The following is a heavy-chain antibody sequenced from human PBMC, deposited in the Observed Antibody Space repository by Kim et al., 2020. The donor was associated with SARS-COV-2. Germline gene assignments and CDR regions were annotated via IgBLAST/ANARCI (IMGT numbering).Heavy chain of an antibody. D-gene: IGHD6-13*01. CDR3: ARSNIAAAGDFDY. V-gene: IGHV5-10-1*01. J-gene: IGHJ4*02. Sequence: SPPFPTHVTIPSDKSISTAYLQWSSLKASDTAMYYCARSNIAAAGDFDYWGQGTLVTVSS.